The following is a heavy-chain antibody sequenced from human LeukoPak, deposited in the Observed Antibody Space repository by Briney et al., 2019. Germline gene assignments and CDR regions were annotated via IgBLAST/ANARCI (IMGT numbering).Heavy chain of an antibody. CDR2: IWYDGSNK. CDR1: GFTFSSYG. Sequence: GRFLRLSCAASGFTFSSYGMHWVRQAPGKGLEWVAVIWYDGSNKYYADSVKGRFTISRDNSKNTLYLQMNSLRAEDTAVYYCARGAGTVTDYWGQGTLVTVSS. V-gene: IGHV3-33*01. J-gene: IGHJ4*02. D-gene: IGHD4-17*01. CDR3: ARGAGTVTDY.